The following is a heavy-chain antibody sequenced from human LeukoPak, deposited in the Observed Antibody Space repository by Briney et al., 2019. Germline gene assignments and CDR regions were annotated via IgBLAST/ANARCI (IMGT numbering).Heavy chain of an antibody. CDR3: ARMPMVRAPGIDY. J-gene: IGHJ4*02. CDR2: IWYDGSNK. Sequence: PGGSLRLSCAASGFTFSSYGMHWVRQAPGKGLEWVAVIWYDGSNKYYADYVKGRFTISRDNSKNTLYLQMNSLRAEDTAVYYCARMPMVRAPGIDYWGQGTLVTVSS. D-gene: IGHD3-10*01. CDR1: GFTFSSYG. V-gene: IGHV3-33*01.